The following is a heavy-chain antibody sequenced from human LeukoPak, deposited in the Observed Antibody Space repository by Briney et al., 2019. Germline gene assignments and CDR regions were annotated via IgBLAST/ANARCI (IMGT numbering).Heavy chain of an antibody. V-gene: IGHV3-21*01. CDR2: ISSSSSYI. CDR3: ARDWASYHYFDY. D-gene: IGHD3-16*01. CDR1: GFTFSSYS. Sequence: KAGGSLRLSCAASGFTFSSYSMNWVRQAPGKGLEWVSSISSSSSYIYYADSVKGRFTISRDNAKNSLYLQMNSLRAEDTAVYYCARDWASYHYFDYWGQGTPVTVSS. J-gene: IGHJ4*02.